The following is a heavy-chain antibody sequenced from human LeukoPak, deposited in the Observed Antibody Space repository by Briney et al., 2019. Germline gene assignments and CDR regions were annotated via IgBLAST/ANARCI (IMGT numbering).Heavy chain of an antibody. J-gene: IGHJ4*02. D-gene: IGHD3-3*01. Sequence: SETLSLTCTVSGGSTSRSSSYYWGWIRHPPGRGLEWIGSIYYSGSTYYNPSLKSRVTISVDTSKNQFSLKLSSVTAADTAVYYCARLRSGYHDYWGQGTLVTVSS. CDR3: ARLRSGYHDY. CDR2: IYYSGST. CDR1: GGSTSRSSSYY. V-gene: IGHV4-39*01.